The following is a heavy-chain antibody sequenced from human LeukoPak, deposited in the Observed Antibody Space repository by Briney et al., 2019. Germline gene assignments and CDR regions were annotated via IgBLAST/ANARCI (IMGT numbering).Heavy chain of an antibody. V-gene: IGHV3-74*01. D-gene: IGHD2-15*01. CDR1: GFTFSSYW. CDR3: VIDLGDYNDF. J-gene: IGHJ4*02. CDR2: INTQGTYT. Sequence: GGSLRLSCAASGFTFSSYWMHWVRQDPGRGLLWVSRINTQGTYTNYADSVKGRFTISRDNAKNTLYLQMSSLRADDTAVYYCVIDLGDYNDFWGQGTLVSVSS.